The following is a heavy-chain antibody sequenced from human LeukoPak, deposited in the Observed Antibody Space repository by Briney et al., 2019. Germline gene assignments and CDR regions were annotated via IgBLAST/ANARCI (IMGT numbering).Heavy chain of an antibody. CDR1: GFTFSSYA. V-gene: IGHV4-34*01. CDR3: ARGSSSSWYSLYYYYGMDV. Sequence: LRLSCAASGFTFSSYAMSWVRQAPGKGLEWIGEINHSGSTNYNPSLKSRVTISVDTSKNQFSLKLSSVTAADTAVYYCARGSSSSWYSLYYYYGMDVWGQGTTVTVSS. J-gene: IGHJ6*02. D-gene: IGHD6-13*01. CDR2: INHSGST.